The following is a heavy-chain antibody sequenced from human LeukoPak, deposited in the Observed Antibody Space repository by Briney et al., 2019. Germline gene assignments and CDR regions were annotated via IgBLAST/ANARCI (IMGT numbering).Heavy chain of an antibody. V-gene: IGHV1-2*02. CDR3: ARVPIGGFRAQWLIQDY. CDR1: GYTLTVYY. CDR2: INPNSGGT. D-gene: IGHD6-19*01. J-gene: IGHJ4*02. Sequence: ASVKVSCKASGYTLTVYYMHGVRQAPGQGVEGMGWINPNSGGTNYAQKIHGRVTMTSDTSITTAYMELSRLRSDDTAVYYCARVPIGGFRAQWLIQDYWGQGTLVTVSS.